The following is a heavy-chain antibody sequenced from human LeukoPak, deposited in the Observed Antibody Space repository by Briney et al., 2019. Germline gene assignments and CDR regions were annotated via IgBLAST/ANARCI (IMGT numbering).Heavy chain of an antibody. Sequence: SVKVSCKASGFTFTSSAMQWVRQARGQRLEWIGWIVVGSGNTNYAQKFQERATITRDMSTSTAYMELSSLRSEDTAVYYCAAAIQNYDSSGFDWFDPWGQGTLVTVSS. J-gene: IGHJ5*02. V-gene: IGHV1-58*02. CDR2: IVVGSGNT. CDR3: AAAIQNYDSSGFDWFDP. CDR1: GFTFTSSA. D-gene: IGHD3-22*01.